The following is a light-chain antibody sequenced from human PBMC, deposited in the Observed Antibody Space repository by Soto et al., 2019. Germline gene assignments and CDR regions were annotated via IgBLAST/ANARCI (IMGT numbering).Light chain of an antibody. CDR3: ATWDSRLRALL. V-gene: IGLV2-14*02. Sequence: QSALTQPASVSGSPGQSITISCTATSNDVWTYNLVSWYQQHPGKAPKLLLFEASKRPLETSLRFSGSKSGNTASLGITGLQAGDEGDYYCATWDSRLRALLFGGGTKVTVL. CDR2: EAS. J-gene: IGLJ2*01. CDR1: SNDVWTYNL.